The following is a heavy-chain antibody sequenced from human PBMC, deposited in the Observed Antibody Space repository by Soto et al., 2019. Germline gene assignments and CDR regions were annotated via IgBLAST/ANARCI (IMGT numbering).Heavy chain of an antibody. CDR3: AREETAWPLAYGLDV. V-gene: IGHV3-21*01. Sequence: VGSVRLSCAASGFTVRGYSMNWVRQAPGKGLEWVASISTRSDIYYADSVKGRFTISRDNAKNSVSLQMNSLRAEDTAVYYCAREETAWPLAYGLDVWGQGTTVTVSS. J-gene: IGHJ6*02. D-gene: IGHD2-21*02. CDR2: ISTRSDI. CDR1: GFTVRGYS.